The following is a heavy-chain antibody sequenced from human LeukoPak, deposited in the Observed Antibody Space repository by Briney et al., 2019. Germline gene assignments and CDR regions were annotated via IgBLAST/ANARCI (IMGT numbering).Heavy chain of an antibody. CDR3: ARDSPVAAAGTWFDP. V-gene: IGHV3-21*01. Sequence: PGGSLRLSCAASGFTFSSYSMNWVRQAPGKGLEWVSSISSSSSYIYYADSVKGRFTISRDNAKNSLYLQMNSLRAEDTAVYCCARDSPVAAAGTWFDPWGQGTLVTVSS. CDR1: GFTFSSYS. D-gene: IGHD6-13*01. CDR2: ISSSSSYI. J-gene: IGHJ5*02.